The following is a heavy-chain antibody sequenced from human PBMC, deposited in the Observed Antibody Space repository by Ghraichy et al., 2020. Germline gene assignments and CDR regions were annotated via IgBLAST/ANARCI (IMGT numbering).Heavy chain of an antibody. CDR1: GLIFSAYW. Sequence: GGSLRLSCTASGLIFSAYWMTWVRQAPGKGLEWVANINQDGREKYYVASVKGRFTISRDNAKNSLYLQMNGLRAEDTALYYCSSGDTFDIWGQGTMVAVSS. CDR3: SSGDTFDI. V-gene: IGHV3-7*03. CDR2: INQDGREK. J-gene: IGHJ3*02. D-gene: IGHD3-10*01.